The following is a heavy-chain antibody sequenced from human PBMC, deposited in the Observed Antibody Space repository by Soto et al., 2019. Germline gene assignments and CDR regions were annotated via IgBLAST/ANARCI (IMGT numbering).Heavy chain of an antibody. CDR2: LSAPGVTT. V-gene: IGHV3-23*01. CDR3: AKDTTYYYDTSGHPDAMDV. CDR1: GFVFSSYA. D-gene: IGHD3-22*01. J-gene: IGHJ6*02. Sequence: HPGGSLRLSCAASGFVFSSYAMTWVRQAPGKGLEWVSTLSAPGVTTYYADSVQGRFTISRDNSKNTLYLLTDSLRAEATAVYSCAKDTTYYYDTSGHPDAMDVWGQGTPVTVSS.